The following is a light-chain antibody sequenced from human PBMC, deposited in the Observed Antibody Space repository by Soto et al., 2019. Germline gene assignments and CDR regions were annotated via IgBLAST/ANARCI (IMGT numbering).Light chain of an antibody. CDR2: DAS. CDR1: QDISNY. V-gene: IGKV1-33*01. Sequence: DIQMTQSPSSLSASVGDRVTITCQASQDISNYLNWYQQKPGKAPKLLIYDASNLETGVPSRFSGIGSGTDFTFTISSLQPEDIETDYWQQYDNRPTFGQGTQLEIK. CDR3: QQYDNRPT. J-gene: IGKJ2*01.